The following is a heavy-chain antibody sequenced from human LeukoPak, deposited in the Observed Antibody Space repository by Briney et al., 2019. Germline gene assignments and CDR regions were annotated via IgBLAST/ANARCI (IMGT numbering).Heavy chain of an antibody. J-gene: IGHJ2*01. Sequence: GGSLKISCKASGYSFTSYWIGWVRQMPGKGLEWMGIIYPGDSDTKYSPSFQGQVTISADKSISTAYLQWNSLKASDTAMYYCXXXXXXXXXXXXXNTKGPYWYFDLWGRGTLVTVSS. CDR3: XXXXXXXXXXXXXNTKGPYWYFDL. V-gene: IGHV5-51*01. CDR1: GYSFTSYW. CDR2: IYPGDSDT.